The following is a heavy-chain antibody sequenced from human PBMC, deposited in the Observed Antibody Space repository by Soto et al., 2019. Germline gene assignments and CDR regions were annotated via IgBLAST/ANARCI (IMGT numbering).Heavy chain of an antibody. J-gene: IGHJ4*02. V-gene: IGHV3-72*01. CDR3: TRAPKVGAWTHVDS. Sequence: EVQLVESGGGLVQPAGSLRLSCAASGFTFSDHYIDWVRQAPGKGLEWVGRSRNKANSYSIEYAASVKGRFTISREDSKNSVYLQMSNLRTEDTAVYYCTRAPKVGAWTHVDSWGQGTLVTVSS. CDR2: SRNKANSYSI. CDR1: GFTFSDHY. D-gene: IGHD1-1*01.